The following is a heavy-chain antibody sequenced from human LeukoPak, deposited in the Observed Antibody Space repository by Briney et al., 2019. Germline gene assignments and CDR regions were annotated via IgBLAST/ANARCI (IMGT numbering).Heavy chain of an antibody. CDR2: IWYDGSNK. Sequence: PGRSLRFSCAASGFTFSSYGMHWVRQAPGKGLEWVAVIWYDGSNKYYADSVKGRFTISRDNSKNTLYLQMNSLRAEDTAVYYCARRSRSDAFDIWGQGTMVTVSS. CDR3: ARRSRSDAFDI. V-gene: IGHV3-33*01. D-gene: IGHD6-13*01. J-gene: IGHJ3*02. CDR1: GFTFSSYG.